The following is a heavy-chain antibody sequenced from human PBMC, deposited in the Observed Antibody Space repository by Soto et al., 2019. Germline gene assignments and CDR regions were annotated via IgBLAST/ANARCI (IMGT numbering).Heavy chain of an antibody. D-gene: IGHD4-17*01. CDR3: SKRSGDSNIRSLDP. CDR1: GFTFSDYY. J-gene: IGHJ5*02. CDR2: ISSSGSTI. V-gene: IGHV3-11*01. Sequence: GGSLRLSCAASGFTFSDYYMSWIRQAPGKGLEWVSYISSSGSTIYYADSVKGRFTISRDNAKNSLYLQMNSLRAEDTAVYYCSKRSGDSNIRSLDPRGQGTLVTVS.